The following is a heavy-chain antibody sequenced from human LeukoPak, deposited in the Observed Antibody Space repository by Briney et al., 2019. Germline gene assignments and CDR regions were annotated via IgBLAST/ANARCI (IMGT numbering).Heavy chain of an antibody. Sequence: HTGGSLRLSCAASRFTVSDYWMLWVRQTPGKGLGWVANIKQDGSEKSYMGSVKGRFIISRDNVKNALYLQMNSLRVEDTGVYYCVRGAYYAAYWGQGTLVTVSS. J-gene: IGHJ4*02. CDR1: RFTVSDYW. D-gene: IGHD2/OR15-2a*01. CDR3: VRGAYYAAY. V-gene: IGHV3-7*01. CDR2: IKQDGSEK.